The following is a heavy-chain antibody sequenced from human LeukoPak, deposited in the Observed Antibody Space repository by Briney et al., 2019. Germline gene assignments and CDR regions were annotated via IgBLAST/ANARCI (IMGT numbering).Heavy chain of an antibody. D-gene: IGHD2-2*01. J-gene: IGHJ6*03. Sequence: PSETLSLTCTVSGGSISSYYWSWIRQPPGKGLEWIGYIYYSGSTNYNPSLKSRVTISVDTSKNQFSLKLSSVTAADTAVYYCARESYCSSTSCYYYYYYMDVWGKGTTVTVSS. CDR3: ARESYCSSTSCYYYYYYMDV. V-gene: IGHV4-59*01. CDR2: IYYSGST. CDR1: GGSISSYY.